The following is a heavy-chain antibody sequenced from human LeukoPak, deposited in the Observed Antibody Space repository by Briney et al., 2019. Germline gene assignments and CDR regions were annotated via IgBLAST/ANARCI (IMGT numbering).Heavy chain of an antibody. CDR1: GGSISSYY. D-gene: IGHD6-13*01. Sequence: SETLSLTCTVSGGSISSYYWSWIRQPAGKGLEWIGRIYTSGSTNYNPSLKSRVTISVDTSKNQFSLKLSSVTAADTAVYYCARVGYSSSFNYYYYMDVWGKGTTVTVSS. CDR3: ARVGYSSSFNYYYYMDV. CDR2: IYTSGST. V-gene: IGHV4-4*07. J-gene: IGHJ6*03.